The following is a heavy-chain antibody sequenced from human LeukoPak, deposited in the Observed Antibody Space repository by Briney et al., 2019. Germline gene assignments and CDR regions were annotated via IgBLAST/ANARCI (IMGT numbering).Heavy chain of an antibody. Sequence: GGSLRLSCAASGFTFSTYSMNWVRQAPGKGLEWVSYFSSRTGTISYADSVKGRFTISRDNAKDSLYLQMNGLRAEDTAVYYCARDWTYYYDSSGYYRAFDIWGQGTMVTVSS. J-gene: IGHJ3*02. CDR2: FSSRTGTI. V-gene: IGHV3-48*04. CDR3: ARDWTYYYDSSGYYRAFDI. CDR1: GFTFSTYS. D-gene: IGHD3-22*01.